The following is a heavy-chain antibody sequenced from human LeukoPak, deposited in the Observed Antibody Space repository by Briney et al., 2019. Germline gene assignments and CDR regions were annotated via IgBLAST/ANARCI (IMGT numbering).Heavy chain of an antibody. CDR1: GYSFTSYW. CDR2: IYPGDSDT. Sequence: GESLKISCKGSGYSFTSYWIGWVRQMPGKGLEWMGIIYPGDSDTRYSPSFQGQVTISADKSISTAYLQWSSLKASDTAMYYCARSRGGDPQAVAAYYFDYWGQGTLVTVSS. D-gene: IGHD6-19*01. CDR3: ARSRGGDPQAVAAYYFDY. V-gene: IGHV5-51*01. J-gene: IGHJ4*02.